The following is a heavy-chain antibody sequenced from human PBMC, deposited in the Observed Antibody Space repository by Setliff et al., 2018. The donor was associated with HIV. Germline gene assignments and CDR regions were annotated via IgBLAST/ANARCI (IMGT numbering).Heavy chain of an antibody. CDR2: IEKKTNGGTR. CDR3: TRNQGSSFGHGFDY. V-gene: IGHV3-15*04. Sequence: GGSLRLSCVASGLPFSYAWLSWVRQAPGKGLEWVGRIEKKTNGGTRDYAAPVKGRFTISRDDSKNTLYLQMNSLKTEDTAVYYCTRNQGSSFGHGFDYWGRGTLVTVSS. CDR1: GLPFSYAW. J-gene: IGHJ4*02. D-gene: IGHD3-3*01.